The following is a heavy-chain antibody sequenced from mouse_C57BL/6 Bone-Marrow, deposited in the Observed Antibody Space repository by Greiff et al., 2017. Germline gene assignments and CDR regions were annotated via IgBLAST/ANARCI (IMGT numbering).Heavy chain of an antibody. CDR1: GFSLTSYG. CDR2: IWSGGST. V-gene: IGHV2-2*01. Sequence: QVQLQQSGPGLVQPSQSLSITCTASGFSLTSYGVHWVRQSPGKGLEWLGVIWSGGSTDYNAAFITRLSISKENSKSQVFFKMNRLQPDDTAIYSCARKGYGSSCWYFDVWGTGTTVTVSA. J-gene: IGHJ1*03. D-gene: IGHD1-1*01. CDR3: ARKGYGSSCWYFDV.